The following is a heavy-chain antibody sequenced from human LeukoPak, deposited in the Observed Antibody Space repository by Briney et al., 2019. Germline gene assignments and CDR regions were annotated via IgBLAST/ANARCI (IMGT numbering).Heavy chain of an antibody. CDR1: GFTFSYYA. V-gene: IGHV3-64D*06. Sequence: GGSLRLSCSASGFTFSYYAMHWVRQAPGKRLEYVSAISSNGNNAYYADSVKGRFTVSRDNSKNTLYLQMSSPRAEDTAVYFCVKGPKGYYGMDVWGKGTTVTVSS. CDR2: ISSNGNNA. J-gene: IGHJ6*04. CDR3: VKGPKGYYGMDV.